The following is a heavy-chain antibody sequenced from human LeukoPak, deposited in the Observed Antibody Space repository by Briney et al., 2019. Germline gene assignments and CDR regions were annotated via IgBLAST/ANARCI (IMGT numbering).Heavy chain of an antibody. CDR3: AKDIREDLWSLFDY. Sequence: GGSLRLSCAASGFTFDDYAMHWVRQAPGKGLEWVSGISWGSGSIGYADSVKGRFTISRDNAKNSLYLQMNSLRAEDTALYYCAKDIREDLWSLFDYWGQGTLVTVSS. CDR1: GFTFDDYA. D-gene: IGHD3-10*01. CDR2: ISWGSGSI. J-gene: IGHJ4*02. V-gene: IGHV3-9*01.